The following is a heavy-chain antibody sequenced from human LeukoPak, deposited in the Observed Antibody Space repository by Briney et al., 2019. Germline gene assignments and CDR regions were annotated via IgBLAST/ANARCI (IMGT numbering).Heavy chain of an antibody. CDR1: GFTLSDCY. CDR3: ARRSYDSSGPYFFDF. Sequence: PGGSLRLSCAASGFTLSDCYMNWIRQAPGKGLEWISYISNSDSTTYYAESVKGRFTISRDNAKNSLYLRMDSLRAEDTAVYYCARRSYDSSGPYFFDFWGQGTLVTVSS. V-gene: IGHV3-11*01. CDR2: ISNSDSTT. J-gene: IGHJ4*02. D-gene: IGHD3-22*01.